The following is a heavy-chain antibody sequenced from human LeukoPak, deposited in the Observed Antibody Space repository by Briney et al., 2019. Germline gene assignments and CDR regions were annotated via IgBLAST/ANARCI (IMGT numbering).Heavy chain of an antibody. V-gene: IGHV4-34*01. CDR1: GGSFSGYY. CDR3: ARDRTYDSSGYYYGRVEGSIDY. J-gene: IGHJ4*02. Sequence: PSETLSLTCAVYGGSFSGYYWSWIRQPPGKGLEWIGEINHSGSTNYNPSLKSRVTISVDTSKNQFSLKLSSVTAADTAVYYCARDRTYDSSGYYYGRVEGSIDYWGQGTLVTVSS. D-gene: IGHD3-22*01. CDR2: INHSGST.